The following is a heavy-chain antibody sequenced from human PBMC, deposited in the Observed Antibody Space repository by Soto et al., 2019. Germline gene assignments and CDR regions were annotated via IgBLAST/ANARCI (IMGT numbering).Heavy chain of an antibody. J-gene: IGHJ6*02. CDR1: GGSFSGYY. V-gene: IGHV4-34*01. CDR3: ARAGPGFGVRYGMDV. D-gene: IGHD3-3*01. CDR2: INHSGST. Sequence: QVQLQQWGAGLLKPSETLSLTCAVYGGSFSGYYWSWIRQPPGKGLEWIGEINHSGSTNYNPSLTSRVSISVERSENQFSLKLSSVTAADTAVYYCARAGPGFGVRYGMDVWGQGTTVTVSS.